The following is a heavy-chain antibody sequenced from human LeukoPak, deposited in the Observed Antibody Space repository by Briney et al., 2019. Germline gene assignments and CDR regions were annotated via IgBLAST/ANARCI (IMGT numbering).Heavy chain of an antibody. V-gene: IGHV3-30-3*01. CDR3: ARDLSSGHPGGFDY. J-gene: IGHJ4*02. CDR2: MSYDGNNK. CDR1: GFTFSTHA. Sequence: PGRSLRLSCAASGFTFSTHAIHWVRQAPGKGLEWVAFMSYDGNNKYYADSVKGRFTISRDNAKNSVYLQMNSLTVEDTAVYFCARDLSSGHPGGFDYWGQGALVTVSS. D-gene: IGHD3-3*01.